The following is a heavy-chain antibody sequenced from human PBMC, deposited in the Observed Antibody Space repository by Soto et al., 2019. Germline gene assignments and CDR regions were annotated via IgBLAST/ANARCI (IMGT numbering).Heavy chain of an antibody. V-gene: IGHV1-18*01. CDR1: GYTFTSYG. CDR3: ARDSIDFWRGYYMVDY. Sequence: ASVKVSCKASGYTFTSYGISWVRQAPGQGLEWMGWISAYNGNTNYAQKLQGRVTMTTDTSTSTAYMELRSLRSDDTAVYYCARDSIDFWRGYYMVDYWGQGTLVTVSS. CDR2: ISAYNGNT. D-gene: IGHD3-3*01. J-gene: IGHJ4*02.